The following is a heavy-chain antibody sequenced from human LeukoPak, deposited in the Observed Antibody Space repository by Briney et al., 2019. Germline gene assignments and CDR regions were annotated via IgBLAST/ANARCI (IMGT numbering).Heavy chain of an antibody. CDR1: GYTFTRYY. CDR3: ARTGSWSGYLWYFDY. J-gene: IGHJ4*02. D-gene: IGHD3-3*01. CDR2: IYLSGGRT. Sequence: ASETVSCKPSGYTFTRYYMHWVGQAPGQGGEGMGIIYLSGGRTSYAQKFQGRVTMTRDTSTSTVYMELSSLRADDTAVYYCARTGSWSGYLWYFDYWGQGTLVTVSS. V-gene: IGHV1-46*01.